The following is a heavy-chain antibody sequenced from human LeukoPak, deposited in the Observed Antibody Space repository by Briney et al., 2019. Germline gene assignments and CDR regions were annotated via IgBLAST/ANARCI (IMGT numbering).Heavy chain of an antibody. D-gene: IGHD1-14*01. V-gene: IGHV3-53*01. CDR1: EFTVSSNY. J-gene: IGHJ3*02. Sequence: PGGSLRLSCAASEFTVSSNYMSWVRQAPGKGLEWVSSIYSGGSTYYADSVKGRFTISRDNSKNMVYLQMNSLRAEDTAAYFCARVRRDRSERNLDAFENWGQGTMVTVSS. CDR3: ARVRRDRSERNLDAFEN. CDR2: IYSGGST.